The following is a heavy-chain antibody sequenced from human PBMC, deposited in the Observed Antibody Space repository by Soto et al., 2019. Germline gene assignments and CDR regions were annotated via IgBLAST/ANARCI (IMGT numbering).Heavy chain of an antibody. CDR3: ARRWGYSFHY. V-gene: IGHV4-39*01. Sequence: SETLSLTCTVSGGSISSYYWGWIRRPPGKGLEWIGSIYYSGSTYYNPSLKSRVTISVDTSKNQFSLKLSSVTAADTAVYYCARRWGYSFHYWGQGTLVTVS. CDR1: GGSISSYY. CDR2: IYYSGST. D-gene: IGHD7-27*01. J-gene: IGHJ4*02.